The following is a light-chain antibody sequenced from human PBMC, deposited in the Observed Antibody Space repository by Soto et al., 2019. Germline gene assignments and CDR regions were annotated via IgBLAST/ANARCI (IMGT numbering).Light chain of an antibody. CDR2: EVT. CDR3: SSFRSGGTRVL. CDR1: SSDIGGYNY. J-gene: IGLJ2*01. Sequence: QSALTQPASVSGSPGQSITISCTGTSSDIGGYNYVSWYQQYPGKAPNLIIYEVTNRPSGISYRFSGYKSGNTASLTISGLQVEAEDDYCSSFRSGGTRVLFGGGTKLTVL. V-gene: IGLV2-14*01.